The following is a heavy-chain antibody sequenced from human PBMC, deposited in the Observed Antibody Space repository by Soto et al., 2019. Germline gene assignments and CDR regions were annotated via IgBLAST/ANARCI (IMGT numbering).Heavy chain of an antibody. Sequence: GGSLRLSCAASGFSFEDYTMHWVRHTPGKGPEWISLISWDGGRTLYSDSVKGRFIISRDNSKNSLYLQMNSLTTEDTALYFCARDRYPVLTGQKRYFDHWGQGTLVTVSS. CDR3: ARDRYPVLTGQKRYFDH. D-gene: IGHD3-9*01. J-gene: IGHJ4*02. CDR1: GFSFEDYT. V-gene: IGHV3-43*01. CDR2: ISWDGGRT.